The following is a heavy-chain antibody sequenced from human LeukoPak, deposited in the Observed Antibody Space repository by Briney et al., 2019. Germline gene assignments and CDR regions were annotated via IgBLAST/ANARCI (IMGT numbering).Heavy chain of an antibody. J-gene: IGHJ4*02. CDR3: ARELYGDYVDY. CDR2: INGIGSST. D-gene: IGHD3-10*01. V-gene: IGHV3-23*01. CDR1: GFTFSIYA. Sequence: GGSLRLSCAASGFTFSIYAMSWVRQAPGKGLEWVSSINGIGSSTYYADSVGGRFTISRDKSKNTLYLEMDSLRAEDTAVYYCARELYGDYVDYWGQGTLVTVSS.